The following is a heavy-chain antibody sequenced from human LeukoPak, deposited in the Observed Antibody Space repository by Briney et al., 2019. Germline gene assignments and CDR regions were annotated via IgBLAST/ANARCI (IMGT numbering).Heavy chain of an antibody. J-gene: IGHJ4*02. CDR1: GFTFSSYW. Sequence: GGSLRLSCAASGFTFSSYWMSWVRQAPGKGLEWVANIKQDGSEEYYVDSVKGRFTISRDNAKNSLYLQMNSLRAEDTAVYYCAKKSPDSSGNPAYDWGQGTLVTVSS. CDR2: IKQDGSEE. CDR3: AKKSPDSSGNPAYD. V-gene: IGHV3-7*03. D-gene: IGHD4-23*01.